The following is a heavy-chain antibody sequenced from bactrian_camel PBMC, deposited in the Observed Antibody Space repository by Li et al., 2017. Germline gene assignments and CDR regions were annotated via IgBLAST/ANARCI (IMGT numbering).Heavy chain of an antibody. D-gene: IGHD5*01. V-gene: IGHV3S40*01. CDR2: INSGGGLT. J-gene: IGHJ7*01. Sequence: VQLVESGGGLVQPGGSLRLSCAASGITFSSYYMSWVRQAPGKGLEWVSAINSGGGLTYYADSVKGRFTISRDNAKNTVYLQMNSLKFDDTAVYYCVRGRAGWFRYGMDYWGKGTQVTVS. CDR1: GITFSSYY.